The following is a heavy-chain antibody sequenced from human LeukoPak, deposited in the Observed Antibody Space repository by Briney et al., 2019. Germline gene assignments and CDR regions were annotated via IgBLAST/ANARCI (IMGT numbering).Heavy chain of an antibody. CDR3: ARGLLNKYDFWNGYYDF. CDR2: INPNSGGA. J-gene: IGHJ4*02. V-gene: IGHV1-2*02. CDR1: GYIFTGYN. Sequence: ASVKVSCKASGYIFTGYNMHWVRQAPGQGLEWMGWINPNSGGANYAQKLQGRVTMTRDTSISTAYMELSSLRSDDTALYYCARGLLNKYDFWNGYYDFWGQGTLVTVSS. D-gene: IGHD3/OR15-3a*01.